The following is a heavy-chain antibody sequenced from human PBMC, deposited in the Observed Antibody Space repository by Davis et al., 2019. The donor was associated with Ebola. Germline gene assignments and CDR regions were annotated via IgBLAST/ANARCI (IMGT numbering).Heavy chain of an antibody. CDR1: GFTFDAYA. J-gene: IGHJ4*02. CDR2: VNQDGSEK. D-gene: IGHD1-1*01. CDR3: ARDNEYFDY. Sequence: PGGSLRLSCAASGFTFDAYAMHWVRQAPGEGLEWVANVNQDGSEKYYVDSAKGRFTISRDNAKNSLYLQMNSLRAEDTAVYYCARDNEYFDYWGQGTLVTVSS. V-gene: IGHV3-7*01.